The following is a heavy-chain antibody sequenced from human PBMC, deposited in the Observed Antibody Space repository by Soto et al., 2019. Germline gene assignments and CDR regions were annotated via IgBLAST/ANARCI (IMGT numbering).Heavy chain of an antibody. J-gene: IGHJ5*02. V-gene: IGHV3-23*01. CDR1: GFTFSSYA. CDR3: AKDTVAPYRKGWEMRCYP. D-gene: IGHD1-26*01. CDR2: IGGSGSYT. Sequence: EVHLLESGGGLVQPGGSLRLSCAASGFTFSSYAMGWVRQAPGKGLEWVSSIGGSGSYTYYADSVKGRFTISRDNFKSTMYLQMNSLRAEDTAVYYCAKDTVAPYRKGWEMRCYPWGQGTLVTVSS.